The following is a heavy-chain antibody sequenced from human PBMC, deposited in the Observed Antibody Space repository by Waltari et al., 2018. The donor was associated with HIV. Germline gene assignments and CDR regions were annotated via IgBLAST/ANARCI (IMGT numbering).Heavy chain of an antibody. Sequence: QGQPVQPGAEVNTPGAPVKVSCKASGYTFTGYCMHWVRPAPGQGLEWMGWINPNSGGTNYAQKFQGRVTMTRDTSISTAYMELSRLRSDDTAVYYCARDRGGRDFWTSDPWGQGTLVTVSS. CDR1: GYTFTGYC. CDR2: INPNSGGT. D-gene: IGHD3-3*01. V-gene: IGHV1-2*02. CDR3: ARDRGGRDFWTSDP. J-gene: IGHJ5*02.